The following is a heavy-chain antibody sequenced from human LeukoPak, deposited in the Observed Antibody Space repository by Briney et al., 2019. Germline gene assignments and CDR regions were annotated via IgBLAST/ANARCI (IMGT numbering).Heavy chain of an antibody. CDR3: ARAAGGRQEDY. V-gene: IGHV4-34*01. J-gene: IGHJ4*02. Sequence: PSETLSLTCALYGGSFSGYYWSWIRQPPGKGLEWIGEINHSGSTNYNPSLKSRVTISVDTSKNQFSLKLSSVTAADTAVYYCARAAGGRQEDYWGQGTLVTVSS. CDR1: GGSFSGYY. CDR2: INHSGST. D-gene: IGHD3-10*01.